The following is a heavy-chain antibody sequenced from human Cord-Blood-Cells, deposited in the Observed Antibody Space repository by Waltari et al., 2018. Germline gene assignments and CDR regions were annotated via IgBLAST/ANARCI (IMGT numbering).Heavy chain of an antibody. CDR2: INHSGST. J-gene: IGHJ6*02. CDR3: ARQVRKTRYCSGGSCPKYYYYGMDV. D-gene: IGHD2-15*01. CDR1: GGSFSGYY. V-gene: IGHV4-34*01. Sequence: QVQLQQWGAGLLKPSETLSLTCAVYGGSFSGYYWSWIRPPPGQGLEWIGEINHSGSTNYNPSLKSRVTISVDTSKNQFSLKLSSVTAADTAVYYCARQVRKTRYCSGGSCPKYYYYGMDVWGQGTTVTVSS.